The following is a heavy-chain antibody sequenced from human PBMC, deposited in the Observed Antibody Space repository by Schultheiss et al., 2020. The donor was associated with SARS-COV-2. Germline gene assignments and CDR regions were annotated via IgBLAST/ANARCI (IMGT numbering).Heavy chain of an antibody. CDR1: GGSISSGGYY. V-gene: IGHV4-31*03. CDR2: IYSSGST. Sequence: SETLSLTCTVSGGSISSGGYYWSWIRQHPGKGLECIGYIYSSGSTYYNPSLKSRVTISADTSRKHFSLRLNSVTAADTALYYCARVGYYYYAMDVWGQGTAVTVSS. J-gene: IGHJ6*02. CDR3: ARVGYYYYAMDV.